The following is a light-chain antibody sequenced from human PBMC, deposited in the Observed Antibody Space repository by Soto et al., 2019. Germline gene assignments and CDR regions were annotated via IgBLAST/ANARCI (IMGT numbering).Light chain of an antibody. CDR2: DAS. CDR3: QQRSYWPRT. Sequence: EIVLTQSPATLSLSPGERATLSCRASQSVSSFLAWYQQKPGQAPRLLIFDASDRATDIPARFSGSGSGTDFTLTISSLEPEDFAVYYCQQRSYWPRTFGQGTKVDIK. J-gene: IGKJ1*01. CDR1: QSVSSF. V-gene: IGKV3-11*01.